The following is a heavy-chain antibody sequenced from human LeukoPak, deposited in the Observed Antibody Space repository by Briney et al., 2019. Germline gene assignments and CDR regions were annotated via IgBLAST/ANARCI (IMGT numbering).Heavy chain of an antibody. J-gene: IGHJ4*02. V-gene: IGHV3-30*04. CDR1: GFTFSSYA. Sequence: TGGSLRLSCAASGFTFSSYAMHWVRQAPGKGLEWVAVISYDGSNKYYADSVKGRFTTSRDNSKNTLYLQMNSLRAEDTAVYYCAKEVYYYDSSGSAYWGQGTLVTVSS. D-gene: IGHD3-22*01. CDR3: AKEVYYYDSSGSAY. CDR2: ISYDGSNK.